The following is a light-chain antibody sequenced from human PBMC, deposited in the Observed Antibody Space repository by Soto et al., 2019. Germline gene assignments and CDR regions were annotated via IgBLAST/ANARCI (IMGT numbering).Light chain of an antibody. CDR2: SAS. CDR1: QSISSY. J-gene: IGKJ2*01. Sequence: DIQMTQSPSSLSASVGDRVTITCRASQSISSYLNWYQQKPGKAPKVLIYSASSLQSGVPSRFSGSGSGTDFTLTISSLQPEDFATYYCQQSYITPPYTFGQGTKLDIK. CDR3: QQSYITPPYT. V-gene: IGKV1-39*01.